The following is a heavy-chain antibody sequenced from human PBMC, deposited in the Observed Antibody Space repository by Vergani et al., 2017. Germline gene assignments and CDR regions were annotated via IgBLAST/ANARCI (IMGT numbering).Heavy chain of an antibody. CDR3: ARDCSSGGLDY. J-gene: IGHJ4*02. CDR2: IWYDGSNK. V-gene: IGHV3-33*01. CDR1: GFTFSSYG. D-gene: IGHD6-19*01. Sequence: QVQLVESGGGVVQPGRSLRLSCAASGFTFSSYGMHWVRQAPGKGLEWVAVIWYDGSNKYYADSVKGRFTISRDNSKNTLYLQMNSLGAEDTAVYYCARDCSSGGLDYWGQGTLVTGSS.